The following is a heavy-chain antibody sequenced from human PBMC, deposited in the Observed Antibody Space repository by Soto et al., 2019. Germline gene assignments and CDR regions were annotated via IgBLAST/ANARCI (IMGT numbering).Heavy chain of an antibody. V-gene: IGHV4-39*01. D-gene: IGHD3-22*01. J-gene: IGHJ4*02. Sequence: PSETLSLTCTVSGDSISSSTYYWGWIRQPPGKGLEWIGSIYYSGRTYYNPSLKSRVTISVDTSRIHFSLKLISVTAADTAVYFCAGQPYDSSDYFDYWGQGTLVTVSS. CDR2: IYYSGRT. CDR1: GDSISSSTYY. CDR3: AGQPYDSSDYFDY.